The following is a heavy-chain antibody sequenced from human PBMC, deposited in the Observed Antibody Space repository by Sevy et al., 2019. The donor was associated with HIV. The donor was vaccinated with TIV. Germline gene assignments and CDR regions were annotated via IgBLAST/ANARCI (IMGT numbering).Heavy chain of an antibody. CDR1: GFTFSSYW. CDR2: ISSDGSPT. J-gene: IGHJ6*02. Sequence: GGSLRLSCEASGFTFSSYWMHWVRQSPGKGLVWVSRISSDGSPTNYADSVKGRFTISSDNAKNTLYRQMNSLRAEDTALYYCARGYSYGYGMDVWGQGTTVTVSS. D-gene: IGHD5-18*01. V-gene: IGHV3-74*01. CDR3: ARGYSYGYGMDV.